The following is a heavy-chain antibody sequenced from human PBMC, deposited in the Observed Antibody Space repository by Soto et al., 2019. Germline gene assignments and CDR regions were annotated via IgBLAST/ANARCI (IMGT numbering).Heavy chain of an antibody. CDR3: ARSVAVPGAHIDY. J-gene: IGHJ4*02. V-gene: IGHV4-61*08. CDR1: CGSISSGGYS. Sequence: SETLSLTCAVSCGSISSGGYSWSWIRQPPGKGLEWLGYVYYTGSTNYSPSLRSRVSISVDTSKNEFSLRLSSVTAADTAVYFCARSVAVPGAHIDYWGQGTQVTVSS. D-gene: IGHD6-19*01. CDR2: VYYTGST.